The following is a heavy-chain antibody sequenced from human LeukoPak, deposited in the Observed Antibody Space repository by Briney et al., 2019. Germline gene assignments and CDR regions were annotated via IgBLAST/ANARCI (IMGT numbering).Heavy chain of an antibody. V-gene: IGHV3-53*01. D-gene: IGHD1-26*01. J-gene: IGHJ4*02. CDR1: GFIVNTYY. CDR2: IYSDGST. Sequence: PGGSLRLSCAVSGFIVNTYYMSWVRQAPGKGLEWVSIIYSDGSTYYADSVKGRFTISRDTSKNTLLLQMNSLRAEDTAVYYCARIYSGSHYSWGQGTLVTISS. CDR3: ARIYSGSHYS.